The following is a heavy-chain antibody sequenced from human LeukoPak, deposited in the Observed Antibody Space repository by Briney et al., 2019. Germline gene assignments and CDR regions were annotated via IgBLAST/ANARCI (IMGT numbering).Heavy chain of an antibody. Sequence: PGGSLRLSCAASGFTFSSYAMHWVRQASGKGLEWVAVISYDGSNKYYADSVKGRFTISRDNSKNTLYLQMNSLRAEDTAVYYCASSGYSYGYFDYWGQGTLVTVSS. CDR2: ISYDGSNK. D-gene: IGHD5-18*01. CDR1: GFTFSSYA. CDR3: ASSGYSYGYFDY. V-gene: IGHV3-30-3*01. J-gene: IGHJ4*02.